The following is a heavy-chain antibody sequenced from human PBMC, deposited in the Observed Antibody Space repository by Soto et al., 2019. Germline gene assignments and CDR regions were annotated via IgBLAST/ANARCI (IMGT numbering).Heavy chain of an antibody. Sequence: ASVKVSCKASGYTFTSYGISWVRQAPGQGLEWMGWISAYNGNTNYAQKLQGRVTMTTDTSTSTAYMELRSLGSDDTAVYYCARTELPHFAFDIWGQGTMVTVSS. CDR3: ARTELPHFAFDI. J-gene: IGHJ3*02. CDR1: GYTFTSYG. V-gene: IGHV1-18*04. CDR2: ISAYNGNT. D-gene: IGHD1-7*01.